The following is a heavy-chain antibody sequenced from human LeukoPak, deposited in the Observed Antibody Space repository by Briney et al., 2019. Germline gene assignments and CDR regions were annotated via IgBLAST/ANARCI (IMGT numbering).Heavy chain of an antibody. CDR1: GGSISSGGYS. CDR2: IYYSGST. Sequence: SQTLSLTCTVSGGSISSGGYSWSWIRQHPGKGLEWIGYIYYSGSTYYNPSLKSRVTISVDTSKNQFSLKLSSVTAADTAVYYCARGGYDFWSGYYSVRFDYWGQGTLVTVSS. J-gene: IGHJ4*02. CDR3: ARGGYDFWSGYYSVRFDY. D-gene: IGHD3-3*01. V-gene: IGHV4-31*03.